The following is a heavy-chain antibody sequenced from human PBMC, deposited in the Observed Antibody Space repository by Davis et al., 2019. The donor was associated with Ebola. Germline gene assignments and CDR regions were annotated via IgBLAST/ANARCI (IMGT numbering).Heavy chain of an antibody. CDR3: ARDLEDFYYASGIGPPGLSPFGH. V-gene: IGHV3-23*01. CDR1: GFTFISYW. Sequence: PGGSLRLSCAASGFTFISYWMSWVRQAPGKGLEWVSAISGSGGSTYYADSVKGRFTISRDNSKNTLYLQMNSLRAEDTAVYFCARDLEDFYYASGIGPPGLSPFGHWGQGTLVTVSS. D-gene: IGHD3-10*01. J-gene: IGHJ4*02. CDR2: ISGSGGST.